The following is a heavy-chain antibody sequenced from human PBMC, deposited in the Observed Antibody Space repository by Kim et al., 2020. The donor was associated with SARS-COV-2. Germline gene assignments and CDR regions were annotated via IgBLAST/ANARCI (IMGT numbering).Heavy chain of an antibody. CDR3: ATHPTVSDGMYV. D-gene: IGHD4-17*01. CDR1: GYSISSGYY. V-gene: IGHV4-38-2*02. CDR2: IYHSGST. Sequence: SETLSLTCTVSGYSISSGYYWGWIRQPPGKGLEWIGSIYHSGSTYYNPSLKSRVTISVDTSKNQFSLKLSSVTAADTAVYYCATHPTVSDGMYVWGQGTT. J-gene: IGHJ6*02.